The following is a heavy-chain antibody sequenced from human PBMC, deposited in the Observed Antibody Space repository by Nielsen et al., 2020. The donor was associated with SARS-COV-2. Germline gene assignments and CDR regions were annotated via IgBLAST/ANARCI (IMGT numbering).Heavy chain of an antibody. V-gene: IGHV3-33*01. Sequence: GESLKISCAASGFTFSSYGMHWVRQAPGKGLEWVAVIWYDGSNKYYADSVKGRFTISRDNSKNTLYLQMNSLRAEDTAVYYCARDRLPPRYDILTGRAKTDSPHLSMGVWGQGTTVTVSS. J-gene: IGHJ6*02. CDR3: ARDRLPPRYDILTGRAKTDSPHLSMGV. CDR2: IWYDGSNK. D-gene: IGHD3-9*01. CDR1: GFTFSSYG.